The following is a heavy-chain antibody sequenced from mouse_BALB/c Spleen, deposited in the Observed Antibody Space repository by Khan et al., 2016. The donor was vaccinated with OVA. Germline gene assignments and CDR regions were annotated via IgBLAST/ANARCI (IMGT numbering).Heavy chain of an antibody. V-gene: IGHV3-2*02. Sequence: EVKLLESGPGLVKPSQSLSLTCTVTGYSITSGYAWNWIRQFPGNKLEWMGYISYSGGTSYNPSLKSRISITRDTSKNQFFLKLNSVTTEDTATYYCARGNYYGYYFDYWGQGTPLTVSS. D-gene: IGHD1-1*01. CDR3: ARGNYYGYYFDY. CDR1: GYSITSGYA. CDR2: ISYSGGT. J-gene: IGHJ2*01.